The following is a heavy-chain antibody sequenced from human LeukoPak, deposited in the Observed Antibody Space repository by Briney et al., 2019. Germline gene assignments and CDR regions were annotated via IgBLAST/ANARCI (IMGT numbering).Heavy chain of an antibody. Sequence: GGSLRLSCAASGFTFSSYAMSWVRQAPGKGLEWVSAISGSGGSTYYADSVKGRFTISRDNSKNTLYLQMNSLRAEDTAVYYCAKEEDIVVVPAANRIDYWGQGTLVTVSS. CDR2: ISGSGGST. D-gene: IGHD2-2*01. CDR1: GFTFSSYA. V-gene: IGHV3-23*01. CDR3: AKEEDIVVVPAANRIDY. J-gene: IGHJ4*02.